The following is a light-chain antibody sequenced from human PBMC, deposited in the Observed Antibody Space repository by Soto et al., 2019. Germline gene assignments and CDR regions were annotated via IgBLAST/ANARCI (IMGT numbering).Light chain of an antibody. V-gene: IGLV2-8*01. CDR3: SSYAGTPL. Sequence: QSALTHPPSASGSPGQSVTISCTGTESDVGRSNYVTWYQQHPGKAPTLIIFEVKRRPSGVPDRFTGSKSGNTASLTVSGLQADDEADYFCSSYAGTPLFRGGTKLTVL. CDR1: ESDVGRSNY. CDR2: EVK. J-gene: IGLJ2*01.